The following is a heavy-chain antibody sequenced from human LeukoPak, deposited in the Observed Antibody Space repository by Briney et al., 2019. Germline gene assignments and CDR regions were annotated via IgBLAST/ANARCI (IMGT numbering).Heavy chain of an antibody. V-gene: IGHV1-46*01. CDR1: GYAFTSYY. CDR2: INPSGGST. J-gene: IGHJ5*02. Sequence: ASVKVSCKASGYAFTSYYMHWVRRAPGRGLEWMGIINPSGGSTSYAQKFQGRVTTTADESTSTAYMELSSLRSEDTAVYYCARSQTYYYGSGSPHNWFDPWGQGTLVTVSS. D-gene: IGHD3-10*01. CDR3: ARSQTYYYGSGSPHNWFDP.